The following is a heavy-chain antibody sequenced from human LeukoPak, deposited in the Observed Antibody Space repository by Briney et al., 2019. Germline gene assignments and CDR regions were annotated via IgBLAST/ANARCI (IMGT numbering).Heavy chain of an antibody. V-gene: IGHV4-61*01. J-gene: IGHJ6*02. CDR1: GGSVSSGSYY. CDR3: ARGPPLDGVRGVRKRRDWYYGMDV. Sequence: SETLSLTCTVSGGSVSSGSYYWSWIRQPPGKGLEWIGYIYYSGSANYNPSLKSRVTISVDTSKNQFSLKLSSVTAADTAVYYCARGPPLDGVRGVRKRRDWYYGMDVWGQGTTVTVSS. CDR2: IYYSGSA. D-gene: IGHD3-10*01.